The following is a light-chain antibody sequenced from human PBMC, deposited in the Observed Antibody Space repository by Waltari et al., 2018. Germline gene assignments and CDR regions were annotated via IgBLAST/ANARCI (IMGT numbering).Light chain of an antibody. J-gene: IGKJ1*01. CDR2: QGT. Sequence: DIVMTQSPLSLPVTPGEPASISCRSSQSLLYSNGHNSLNWYVQKAGQSPQLLIYQGTRRAAGVPDRVSGSGSGTDFTLKISRVEAEDVGVYYCMQALETPRTCGQGTKVEVK. CDR3: MQALETPRT. CDR1: QSLLYSNGHNS. V-gene: IGKV2-28*01.